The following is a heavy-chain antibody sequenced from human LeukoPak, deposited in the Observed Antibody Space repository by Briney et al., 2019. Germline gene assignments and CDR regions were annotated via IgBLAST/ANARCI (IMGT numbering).Heavy chain of an antibody. D-gene: IGHD4-17*01. CDR1: GFTFNLYA. V-gene: IGHV3-23*01. CDR2: INGAGNSS. Sequence: GWSLTLSCAASGFTFNLYAMNWVRQAPGKGREGVSSINGAGNSSYYADSLRGRFTVSRDNSKTTLYLQMNSLRAEDTAVYYCAKRGLRGNWFHPWGQGTLVTVSS. J-gene: IGHJ5*02. CDR3: AKRGLRGNWFHP.